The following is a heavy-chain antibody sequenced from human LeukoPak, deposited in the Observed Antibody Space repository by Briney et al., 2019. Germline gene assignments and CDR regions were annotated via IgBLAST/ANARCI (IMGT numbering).Heavy chain of an antibody. D-gene: IGHD3-22*01. CDR2: INPSGGST. J-gene: IGHJ4*02. Sequence: ASVKVSCKASGYTFTSYYMHWVRQAPGQGLEWMGIINPSGGSTSYAQKFQGRVTMTRDMSTSTVYMELSSLRSEDTAVYYCARDDSSGYYPSGFDYWGQGTLVTVSS. CDR3: ARDDSSGYYPSGFDY. CDR1: GYTFTSYY. V-gene: IGHV1-46*01.